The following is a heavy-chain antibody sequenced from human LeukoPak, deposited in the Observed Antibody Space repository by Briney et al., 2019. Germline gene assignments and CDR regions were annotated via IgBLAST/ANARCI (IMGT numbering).Heavy chain of an antibody. D-gene: IGHD3-3*01. Sequence: ASVKVSCKASGYTFTSYDINWVRQATGQGLEWMGWMNPNSGNTGYAQKFQGRVTITRNTSISTAYMELSSLRSEDTAVYYCARSSRDGGIRFLEWLNYYYYMDVWGKGTTVTVSS. CDR2: MNPNSGNT. V-gene: IGHV1-8*03. CDR1: GYTFTSYD. J-gene: IGHJ6*03. CDR3: ARSSRDGGIRFLEWLNYYYYMDV.